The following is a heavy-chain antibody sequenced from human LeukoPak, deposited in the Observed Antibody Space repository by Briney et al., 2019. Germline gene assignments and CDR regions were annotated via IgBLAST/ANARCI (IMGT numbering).Heavy chain of an antibody. J-gene: IGHJ4*02. V-gene: IGHV3-21*01. CDR1: GFAFSNST. D-gene: IGHD6-19*01. Sequence: PGGSLRLSCAASGFAFSNSTMHGVRQAPGKGLEWVSSINYSSFYKFYSDSVKGRFTISRDNDANIVFLHMDNLRAEDTALYFCARCKSGWGPAVARVANFWGQGTPVTVSS. CDR2: INYSSFYK. CDR3: ARCKSGWGPAVARVANF.